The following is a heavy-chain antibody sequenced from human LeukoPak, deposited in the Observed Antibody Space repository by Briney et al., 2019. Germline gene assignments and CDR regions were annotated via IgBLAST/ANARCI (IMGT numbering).Heavy chain of an antibody. CDR1: GGTFSSYV. J-gene: IGHJ5*02. Sequence: SVKVSCKASGGTFSSYVISWVRQAPGQGLEWMGRIIPIFGTANYAQKFQGRVTITADKSTSTAYMEMSSLRSEDTAVCYCARDPDYYDSSGHLSWGQGTLVTVSS. CDR3: ARDPDYYDSSGHLS. V-gene: IGHV1-69*06. D-gene: IGHD3-22*01. CDR2: IIPIFGTA.